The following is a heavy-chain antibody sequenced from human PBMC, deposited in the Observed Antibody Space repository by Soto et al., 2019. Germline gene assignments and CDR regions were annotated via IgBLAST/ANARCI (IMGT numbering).Heavy chain of an antibody. J-gene: IGHJ6*02. CDR1: GGSISSYY. CDR3: ARVDSGGYYGMDV. D-gene: IGHD3-10*01. CDR2: IYYSGST. V-gene: IGHV4-59*01. Sequence: PSETLSLTCTVSGGSISSYYWSWIRQPPGKGLEWIGYIYYSGSTNYNPSLKSRVTMSVDTSKNQFSLKLSSVTAADTAVYYCARVDSGGYYGMDVWGQGTTVTVSS.